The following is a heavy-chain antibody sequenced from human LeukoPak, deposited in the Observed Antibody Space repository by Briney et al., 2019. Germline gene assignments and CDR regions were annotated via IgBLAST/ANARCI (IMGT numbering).Heavy chain of an antibody. CDR1: GGSISSGSYY. J-gene: IGHJ4*02. Sequence: SETLSLTCTVSGGSISSGSYYWSWIRQPAGKGLEWIGRIYTSGSTNYNPSLKSRVTISIDTSKKQFSLKLSSVTAADTAVYFCARGEIDYATGLSSYFDYWGQGTLVTVSS. D-gene: IGHD4-17*01. CDR3: ARGEIDYATGLSSYFDY. CDR2: IYTSGST. V-gene: IGHV4-61*02.